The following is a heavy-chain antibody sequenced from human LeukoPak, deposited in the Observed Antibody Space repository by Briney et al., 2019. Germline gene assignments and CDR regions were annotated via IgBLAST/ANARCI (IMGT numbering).Heavy chain of an antibody. Sequence: GGSLRLSCAASGFTFSSYWMHWVRQAPGKGPVWVSRINNDGSGTTYADSVKGRFTISRDDAKNTLYLQMNSLRAEDTAVYYCARDREYSSSSRQCDYWGQGTLVTVSS. CDR1: GFTFSSYW. J-gene: IGHJ4*02. CDR3: ARDREYSSSSRQCDY. CDR2: INNDGSGT. V-gene: IGHV3-74*01. D-gene: IGHD6-6*01.